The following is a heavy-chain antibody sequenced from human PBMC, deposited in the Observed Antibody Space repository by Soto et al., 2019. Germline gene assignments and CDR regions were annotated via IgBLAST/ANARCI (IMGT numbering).Heavy chain of an antibody. CDR3: ARGGISHWAYFYYMDV. CDR2: INHLGSI. CDR1: GGSLSDYF. V-gene: IGHV4-34*01. J-gene: IGHJ6*03. D-gene: IGHD2-21*01. Sequence: SETLSLTCVVSGGSLSDYFWSWIRQPPGMALEWIGEINHLGSINYNPSIKSRVTMSVDTSKNQFSLTLNSVTAADTATYFCARGGISHWAYFYYMDVWDRGTTVTVSS.